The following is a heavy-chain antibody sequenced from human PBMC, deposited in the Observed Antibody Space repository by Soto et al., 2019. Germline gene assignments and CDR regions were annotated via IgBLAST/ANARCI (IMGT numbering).Heavy chain of an antibody. J-gene: IGHJ4*02. V-gene: IGHV1-18*01. CDR2: ISAYNGNT. Sequence: ASVKVSCKASGYTFTSYGISWVRQAPGQGLEWMGWISAYNGNTNYAQKLQGRVTMTTVTSTSTAYMELRSLRSDDTAVYYCASYDSSGYYSNYWGQGTLVTVSS. D-gene: IGHD3-22*01. CDR1: GYTFTSYG. CDR3: ASYDSSGYYSNY.